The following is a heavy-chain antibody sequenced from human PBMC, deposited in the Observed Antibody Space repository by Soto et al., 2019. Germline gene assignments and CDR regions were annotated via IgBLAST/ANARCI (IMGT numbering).Heavy chain of an antibody. CDR3: ARARGVWYYYGMDA. J-gene: IGHJ6*02. V-gene: IGHV4-34*01. D-gene: IGHD3-10*01. CDR1: GGSLSGYY. Sequence: LSLTCAVCGGSLSGYYWSWIRQPRGKGLEWIGEINHSGSTNYNPSLKSRVTISVDTSKDQFSLKLSSVTAAHTAVDSCARARGVWYYYGMDAWGQGTTVTVYS. CDR2: INHSGST.